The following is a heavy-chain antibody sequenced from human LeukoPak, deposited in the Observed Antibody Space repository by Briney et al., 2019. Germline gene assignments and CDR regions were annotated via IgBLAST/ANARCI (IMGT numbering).Heavy chain of an antibody. D-gene: IGHD4-17*01. V-gene: IGHV3-23*01. CDR3: ASGFLTVTTSVRGLGFDY. J-gene: IGHJ4*02. CDR2: ITGSGAST. CDR1: GFTFNNYA. Sequence: GGSLRLSCTASGFTFNNYAMTWVRQAPGKGLEWVSAITGSGASTNYADSVKGRFTISRDNSKNTIYLQMNSLRAEDTAVYYCASGFLTVTTSVRGLGFDYWGQGTLVTVSS.